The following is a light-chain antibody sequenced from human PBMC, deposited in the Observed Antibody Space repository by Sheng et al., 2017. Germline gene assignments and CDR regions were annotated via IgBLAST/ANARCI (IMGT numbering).Light chain of an antibody. CDR1: RTVNTN. J-gene: IGKJ1*01. Sequence: EIVMTQSPATLSVSPGERATLSCRASRTVNTNLAWYQQKAGQAPRLLIFGGSTRATGIPARFSGSGSGTVFTLTISRLEPDDFAVYYCHQYGSSPPWAFGQGTKVGFK. CDR3: HQYGSSPPWA. V-gene: IGKV3-20*01. CDR2: GGS.